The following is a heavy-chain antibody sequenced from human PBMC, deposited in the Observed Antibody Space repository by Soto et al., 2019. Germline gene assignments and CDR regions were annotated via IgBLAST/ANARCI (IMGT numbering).Heavy chain of an antibody. V-gene: IGHV3-48*02. CDR1: GFTFSSYS. J-gene: IGHJ4*02. Sequence: EVQLVESGGGLVQPGGSLRLSCAASGFTFSSYSMNWVRQAPGKGLEWVSYISSSSSTIYYADSVKGRFTISRDNAKNSLYLQMNSLRDEDTAVYYCARVFMDFWSGYYWYYFDYWGQGTLVTVSS. CDR3: ARVFMDFWSGYYWYYFDY. CDR2: ISSSSSTI. D-gene: IGHD3-3*01.